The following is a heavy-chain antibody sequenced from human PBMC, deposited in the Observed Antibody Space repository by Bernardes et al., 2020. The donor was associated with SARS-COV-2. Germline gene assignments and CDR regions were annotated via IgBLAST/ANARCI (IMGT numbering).Heavy chain of an antibody. J-gene: IGHJ4*02. Sequence: QTLSLTCAISGDSVSSNSAAWNWIRQSPSRGLEWLGRTYYRSKWYNDYAVSVKSRITINPDTSKNQFSLQLNSVTPEDTAVYYCARLPDLGAAMAAAIHFDYWGQGTLVTVSS. CDR2: TYYRSKWYN. CDR1: GDSVSSNSAA. D-gene: IGHD5-18*01. CDR3: ARLPDLGAAMAAAIHFDY. V-gene: IGHV6-1*01.